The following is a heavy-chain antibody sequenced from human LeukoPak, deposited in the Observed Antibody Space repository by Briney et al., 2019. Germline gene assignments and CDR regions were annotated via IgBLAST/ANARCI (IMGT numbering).Heavy chain of an antibody. V-gene: IGHV4-59*01. CDR3: ASFVDYGGNSL. D-gene: IGHD4-23*01. Sequence: SETLSLTCTVSGGSLSSYYWSWIRQPPGKGLEWIGYIYYSGSTNYNPSLKSRVTISVDTSKNQFSLKLSSVTAADTAVYYCASFVDYGGNSLWGQGTLVTVSS. CDR1: GGSLSSYY. CDR2: IYYSGST. J-gene: IGHJ4*02.